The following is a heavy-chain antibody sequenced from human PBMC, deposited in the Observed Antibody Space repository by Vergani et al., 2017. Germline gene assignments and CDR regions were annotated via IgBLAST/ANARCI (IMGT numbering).Heavy chain of an antibody. CDR3: AAIAWMTTVTHDAFVI. J-gene: IGHJ3*02. V-gene: IGHV1-58*01. CDR2: IVVGSGNT. Sequence: HMQLVPSGPAVTKPGTSVPVSCKASGFTFTSPAVQWVRQARGQRLEWIGWIVVGSGNTNYAQKFQERVTITRDMSTSTAYMELSSLRSEDTAVYYCAAIAWMTTVTHDAFVIWGQGTMVTVSS. CDR1: GFTFTSPA. D-gene: IGHD4-17*01.